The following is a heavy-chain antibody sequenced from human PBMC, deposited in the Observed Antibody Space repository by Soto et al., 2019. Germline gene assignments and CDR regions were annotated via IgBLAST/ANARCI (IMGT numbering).Heavy chain of an antibody. Sequence: EVQLLESGGKLVQPGGSLTLSCAASGFTFSTYAMAWVRQAPGKGLEWVSGVSASGLNTDYADPVKGRFYISRDNSKNTVSLHMNSLRAEDTALYYCAKGGARGTSGYFFESWGQGTPVTVSS. D-gene: IGHD3-16*01. J-gene: IGHJ4*02. V-gene: IGHV3-23*01. CDR3: AKGGARGTSGYFFES. CDR1: GFTFSTYA. CDR2: VSASGLNT.